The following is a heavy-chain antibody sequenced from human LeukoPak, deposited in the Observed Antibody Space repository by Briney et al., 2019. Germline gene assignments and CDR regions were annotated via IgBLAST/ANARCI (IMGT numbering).Heavy chain of an antibody. CDR1: GGSISSYY. Sequence: SETLSLTCTVSGGSISSYYWSWIRQPPGKGLEWIGYIYYSGSTNYNPSLKSRVTISVDTSKNQFSPKLSSVTAADTAVYYCARDPYGYGMDVWGQGTTVTVSS. CDR2: IYYSGST. V-gene: IGHV4-59*12. D-gene: IGHD4-17*01. CDR3: ARDPYGYGMDV. J-gene: IGHJ6*02.